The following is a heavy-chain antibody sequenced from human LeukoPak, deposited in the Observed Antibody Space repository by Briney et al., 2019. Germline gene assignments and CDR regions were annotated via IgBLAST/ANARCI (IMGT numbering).Heavy chain of an antibody. Sequence: SESLSLTCTVSGGSISSSSYYWGWLRQPPGKGWEWIGSIDYSGSTYYNPSMKSRVTISVDTSKNQFPLKLSSLTAADTAVYYCARQPIPSPISYSGSYSGAFDIWGQGTMVSVSS. CDR3: ARQPIPSPISYSGSYSGAFDI. D-gene: IGHD1-26*01. CDR1: GGSISSSSYY. V-gene: IGHV4-39*01. J-gene: IGHJ3*02. CDR2: IDYSGST.